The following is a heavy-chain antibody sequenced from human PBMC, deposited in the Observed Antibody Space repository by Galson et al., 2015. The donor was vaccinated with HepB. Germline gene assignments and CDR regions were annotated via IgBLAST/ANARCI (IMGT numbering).Heavy chain of an antibody. CDR2: IYSGTST. D-gene: IGHD3-22*01. Sequence: SLRLSCAASGFTVSSNYMSWVRQAPGKGLEWVSIIYSGTSTYYADSVRGRFTISRHNFKNTLYLQMNSLRAEDTAVYYCARGPRYHYDSSGPGYFDYRGQGTLVTVSS. V-gene: IGHV3-53*04. J-gene: IGHJ4*02. CDR3: ARGPRYHYDSSGPGYFDY. CDR1: GFTVSSNY.